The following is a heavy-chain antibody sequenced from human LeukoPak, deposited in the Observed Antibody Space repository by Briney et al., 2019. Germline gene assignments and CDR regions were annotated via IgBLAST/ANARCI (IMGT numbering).Heavy chain of an antibody. Sequence: SVKVSCKASGGTFSSYAISWVRQATGQGLEWMGRIIPILGIANYAQKFQGRVTITADKSTSTAYMELSSLRSEDTAVYYCAREVTAAAGSIGYWGQGTLVTVSS. CDR1: GGTFSSYA. CDR3: AREVTAAAGSIGY. D-gene: IGHD6-13*01. V-gene: IGHV1-69*04. J-gene: IGHJ4*02. CDR2: IIPILGIA.